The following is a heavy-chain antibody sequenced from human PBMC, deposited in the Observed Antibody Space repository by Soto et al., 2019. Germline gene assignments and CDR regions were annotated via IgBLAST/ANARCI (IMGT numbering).Heavy chain of an antibody. J-gene: IGHJ5*02. Sequence: PGGSLRVSCAASGFTFSDYYMSWIRQAPGKGLEWVSYISSSSSYTNYADSVKGRFTISRDNAKNSLYLQMNSLRAEDTAVYYCARAGAVPYNWFDPWGQGTLVTVSS. CDR2: ISSSSSYT. V-gene: IGHV3-11*06. CDR3: ARAGAVPYNWFDP. CDR1: GFTFSDYY. D-gene: IGHD2-2*01.